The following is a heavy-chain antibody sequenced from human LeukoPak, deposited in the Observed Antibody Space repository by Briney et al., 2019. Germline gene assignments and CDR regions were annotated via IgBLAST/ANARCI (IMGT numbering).Heavy chain of an antibody. CDR1: GGSFSGYY. CDR2: IYYSGST. CDR3: AAMKRLLRTHRAFDI. V-gene: IGHV4-59*08. Sequence: PSETLSLTCAVYGGSFSGYYWSWIRQPPGKALEWIGYIYYSGSTNYNPSLKSRVTISVDTSKNQFSLKLSSVTAADTAVYYCAAMKRLLRTHRAFDIWGQGTMVTVSS. D-gene: IGHD5-18*01. J-gene: IGHJ3*02.